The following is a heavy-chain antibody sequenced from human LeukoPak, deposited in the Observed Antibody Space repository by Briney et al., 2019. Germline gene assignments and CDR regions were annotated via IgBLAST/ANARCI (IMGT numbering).Heavy chain of an antibody. J-gene: IGHJ3*02. D-gene: IGHD6-13*01. Sequence: SETLSLTCTFSGGAISATDYYWSWIRQPPGKGLEWMGTIYNSGNTYYNPSLKSRLTISLGTSSNQFSVQLTSVTAADTAVYFCARDGYDIDAFHIWGQGALVTVSS. CDR1: GGAISATDYY. V-gene: IGHV4-30-4*01. CDR2: IYNSGNT. CDR3: ARDGYDIDAFHI.